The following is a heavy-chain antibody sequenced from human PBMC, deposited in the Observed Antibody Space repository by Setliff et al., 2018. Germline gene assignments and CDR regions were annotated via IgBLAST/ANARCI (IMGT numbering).Heavy chain of an antibody. D-gene: IGHD6-25*01. V-gene: IGHV3-48*01. CDR2: ISSSSSTI. Sequence: PGGSLRLSCTASGFTFSSYSMNWVRQAPGKGLEWVSYISSSSSTIYYADSVKGRFTISRDNAKNSLYLQMNSLRVEDTAVYYCAKEAVNYYYYMDVWGKGTTVTVSS. J-gene: IGHJ6*03. CDR3: AKEAVNYYYYMDV. CDR1: GFTFSSYS.